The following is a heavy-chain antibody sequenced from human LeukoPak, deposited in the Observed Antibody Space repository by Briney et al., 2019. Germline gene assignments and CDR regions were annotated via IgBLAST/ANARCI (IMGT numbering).Heavy chain of an antibody. J-gene: IGHJ5*02. Sequence: PGGSLRLSCAASGFSLSSFEMKWVRQAPGKGLEWIAYVDNDGWATSYYADSVKGRFTITRDDAKSSLYLQMDSLTVEDTAVYYCARDLIGWSLDPWGQGTLVSVSS. D-gene: IGHD2-2*03. CDR3: ARDLIGWSLDP. CDR1: GFSLSSFE. CDR2: VDNDGWAT. V-gene: IGHV3-48*03.